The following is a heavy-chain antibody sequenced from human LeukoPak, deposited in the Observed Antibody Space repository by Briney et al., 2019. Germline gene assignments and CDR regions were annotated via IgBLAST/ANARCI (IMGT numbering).Heavy chain of an antibody. J-gene: IGHJ6*04. CDR3: AKVRDFWSGPLDV. CDR1: GFTFSSYE. V-gene: IGHV3-23*01. D-gene: IGHD3-3*01. Sequence: PGGSLRLSCAASGFTFSSYEMNWVRQAPGKGLEWVSAISGSGGSTYYADSVKGRFTISRDNSKNTLYLQMNSLRAEDTAVYYCAKVRDFWSGPLDVWGKGTTATVSS. CDR2: ISGSGGST.